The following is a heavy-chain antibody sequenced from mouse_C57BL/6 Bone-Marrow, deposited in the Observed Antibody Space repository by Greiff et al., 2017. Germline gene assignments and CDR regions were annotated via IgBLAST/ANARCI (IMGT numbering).Heavy chain of an antibody. Sequence: VKLMESGPELVKPGASVKISCKASGYAFSSSWMNWVKQRPGKGLEWIGRSYPGDGDTNYNGKFKGKATLTADKSSSTAYMQLSSLTSEDSAVYFCARGFAYWGQWTLVTVSA. V-gene: IGHV1-82*01. J-gene: IGHJ3*01. CDR1: GYAFSSSW. CDR2: SYPGDGDT. CDR3: ARGFAY.